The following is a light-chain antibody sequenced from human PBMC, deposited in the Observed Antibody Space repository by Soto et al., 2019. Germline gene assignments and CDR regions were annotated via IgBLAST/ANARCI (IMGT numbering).Light chain of an antibody. CDR3: QSYDSSLSGGV. CDR1: SSNIGAGYD. J-gene: IGLJ3*02. V-gene: IGLV1-40*01. CDR2: GNS. Sequence: QSALTQPPSVSGAPGQRVTISCTGSSSNIGAGYDVHWYQQLPGTAPKLLIYGNSNRPSGVPDRFSGSKSGTSASLAITGLQAEDEADYYCQSYDSSLSGGVFGGGTKLIVL.